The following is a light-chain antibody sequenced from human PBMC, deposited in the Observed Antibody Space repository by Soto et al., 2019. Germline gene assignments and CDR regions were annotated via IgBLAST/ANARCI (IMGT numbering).Light chain of an antibody. J-gene: IGLJ3*02. CDR1: SSDVGGYDY. CDR2: EVN. V-gene: IGLV2-14*01. CDR3: SSSAGIYHYLV. Sequence: QSALTQPASVSGSPGQSITISCTGTSSDVGGYDYVSWYQQHPGKAPKVMIYEVNNRPSGVSGRFSGSKSGNTASLTVSGLQTEDEAFYYCSSSAGIYHYLVFGGGTKLTVL.